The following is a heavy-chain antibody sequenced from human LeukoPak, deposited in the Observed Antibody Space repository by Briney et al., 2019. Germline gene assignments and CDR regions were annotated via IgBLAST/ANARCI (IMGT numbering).Heavy chain of an antibody. D-gene: IGHD3-16*01. J-gene: IGHJ6*03. CDR3: ARSWGYYYYMDV. V-gene: IGHV4-59*11. CDR2: IYYSGST. CDR1: GGSFSSHY. Sequence: PSETLSLTCTVSGGSFSSHYWSWIRQPPGKGLEWIGYIYYSGSTNYNPSLKSRVTISVDTSKNQFSLKLSSVTAADTAVYYCARSWGYYYYMDVWGKGTTVTVSS.